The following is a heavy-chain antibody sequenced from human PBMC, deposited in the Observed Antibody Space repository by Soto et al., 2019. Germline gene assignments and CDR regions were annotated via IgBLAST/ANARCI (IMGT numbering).Heavy chain of an antibody. D-gene: IGHD2-15*01. V-gene: IGHV3-23*03. J-gene: IGHJ4*02. CDR2: IDLSGTTT. CDR3: TKDRVPDGIYSFDY. CDR1: EFFYIDYS. Sequence: PGWSVRQSFAASEFFYIDYSRNWVSQAPGKGLEWVSFIDLSGTTTYYRDSVKGRFTIFKDKSLNTVYLQMNRLTIEDAAVYYCTKDRVPDGIYSFDYWGQGALVTVSS.